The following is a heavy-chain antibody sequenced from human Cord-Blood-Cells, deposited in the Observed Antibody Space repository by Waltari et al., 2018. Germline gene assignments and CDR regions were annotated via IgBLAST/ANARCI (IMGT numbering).Heavy chain of an antibody. J-gene: IGHJ4*02. CDR3: ARVEGAARPLGYFDY. V-gene: IGHV1-2*02. D-gene: IGHD6-6*01. CDR2: INPNSGGT. CDR1: GYTFTGYY. Sequence: QVQLVQSGAEVKKPGASVKVSCKASGYTFTGYYMHWVRQAPGQGLEWMGWINPNSGGTNYAQKFQGRVTMTRDTSISTAYMELSRLRSDDTAVYYCARVEGAARPLGYFDYWGQGTLVTVSS.